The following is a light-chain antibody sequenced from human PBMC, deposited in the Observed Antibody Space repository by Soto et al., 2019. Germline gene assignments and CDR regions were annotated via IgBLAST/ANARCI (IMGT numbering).Light chain of an antibody. V-gene: IGKV3-20*01. CDR2: GAS. CDR3: QLYASSPLT. CDR1: QTVGNNY. Sequence: EIVLTQSPGTLSLSPGERATLSCRASQTVGNNYLAWYQQKPGQTPRLLIHGASNRSTGIPDRISGSGSGTDFTLFISRLEPEDFAVYYCQLYASSPLTFGGGTKVEIK. J-gene: IGKJ4*01.